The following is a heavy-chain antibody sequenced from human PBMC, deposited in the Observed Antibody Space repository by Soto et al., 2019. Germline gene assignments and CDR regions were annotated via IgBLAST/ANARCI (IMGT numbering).Heavy chain of an antibody. CDR1: GYTFIGYY. Sequence: ALVKVSCKASGYTFIGYYMHWVRQAPGQGLEWMGWINPSSGGTRYAQKFQGRVAMTRDTSISIVYMELSRQKSDNTAMEYCARNRIFGFPAAYCDALSGLDVWGQGTKVTVSS. CDR2: INPSSGGT. D-gene: IGHD2-15*01. CDR3: ARNRIFGFPAAYCDALSGLDV. V-gene: IGHV1-2*02. J-gene: IGHJ6*02.